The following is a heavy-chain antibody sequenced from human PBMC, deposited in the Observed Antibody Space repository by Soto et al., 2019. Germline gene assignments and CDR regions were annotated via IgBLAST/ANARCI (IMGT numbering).Heavy chain of an antibody. CDR1: GFTFDDYA. D-gene: IGHD4-17*01. CDR2: ISWNSGSI. J-gene: IGHJ6*03. V-gene: IGHV3-9*01. Sequence: EVQLVESGGGLVQPGRSLRLSCAASGFTFDDYAMHWVRQAPGKGLEWVSGISWNSGSIGYADSVKGRFTISRDNAKHSLYLQMNSLRAEDTALYYCAKGLRLDYYYYYYMDVWGKGTTVTVSS. CDR3: AKGLRLDYYYYYYMDV.